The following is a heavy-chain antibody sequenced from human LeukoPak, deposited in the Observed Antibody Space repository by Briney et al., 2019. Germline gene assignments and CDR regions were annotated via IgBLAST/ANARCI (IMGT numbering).Heavy chain of an antibody. CDR3: ARDYYGSGMVDY. D-gene: IGHD3-10*01. Sequence: PGGSLRLSCAASGFTFSSYEMNWVRQAPGKGLEWVSYISSSGTPIYYADSVSGRFTVSRDNAKNSLYLQMNSLRAEDTAVYYCARDYYGSGMVDYWGQGALVTVSS. J-gene: IGHJ4*02. CDR1: GFTFSSYE. CDR2: ISSSGTPI. V-gene: IGHV3-48*03.